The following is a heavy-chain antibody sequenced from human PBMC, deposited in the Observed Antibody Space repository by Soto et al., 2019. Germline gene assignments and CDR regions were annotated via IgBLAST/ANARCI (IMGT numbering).Heavy chain of an antibody. CDR2: IDPSDSYT. V-gene: IGHV5-10-1*01. D-gene: IGHD1-1*01. CDR3: ARYDPRGTGSCYYFYYGMDI. CDR1: GYSFTSYW. Sequence: GESLKISCKGSGYSFTSYWISWVRQMPGKGLEWMGRIDPSDSYTNYSPSFQGHVTISADKSISTAYLQWSSLKASDTAMYYCARYDPRGTGSCYYFYYGMDIWGQGTTVTVSS. J-gene: IGHJ6*02.